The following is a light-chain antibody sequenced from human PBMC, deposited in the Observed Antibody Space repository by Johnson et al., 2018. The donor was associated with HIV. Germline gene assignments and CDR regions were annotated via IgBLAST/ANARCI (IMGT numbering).Light chain of an antibody. CDR2: ENN. CDR1: SSNIGNNY. CDR3: GTSDKSLNTGAV. J-gene: IGLJ1*01. Sequence: QSVLTQPPSVSAAPGQKVTISCSGSSSNIGNNYVSWYQLLPGTAPKLLIYENNKRPSGIPDRFSGSKSCTSATLGIAGLQTGDEAEYYCGTSDKSLNTGAVFGTGTKVTVL. V-gene: IGLV1-51*02.